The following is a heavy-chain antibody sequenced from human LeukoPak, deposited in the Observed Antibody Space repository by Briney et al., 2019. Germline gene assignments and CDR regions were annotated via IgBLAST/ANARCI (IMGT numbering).Heavy chain of an antibody. J-gene: IGHJ4*02. D-gene: IGHD1-1*01. V-gene: IGHV3-48*03. CDR2: ISSSGSTI. CDR1: GFTFSSYE. Sequence: GGSLRLSCAASGFTFSSYEMNWVRQAPGKGLEWVSYISSSGSTIYYAGSVKGRFTISRDNAKNSLYLQMNSLRAEDTAVYYCARGTGTTPLEYWGQGTLVTVSS. CDR3: ARGTGTTPLEY.